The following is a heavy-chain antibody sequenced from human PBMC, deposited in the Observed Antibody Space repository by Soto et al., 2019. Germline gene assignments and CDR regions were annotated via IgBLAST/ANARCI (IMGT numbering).Heavy chain of an antibody. V-gene: IGHV1-24*01. CDR1: GYTLTELS. CDR3: ATEVSGYDYKLGHYYYYMDV. J-gene: IGHJ6*03. D-gene: IGHD5-12*01. Sequence: ASVKVSCKVSGYTLTELSMHWVRQAPGKGLEWMGGFDPEDGETIYAQKFQGRVTMTEDTSTDTAYMELGSLRSEDTAVYYCATEVSGYDYKLGHYYYYMDVWGKGTTVTVSS. CDR2: FDPEDGET.